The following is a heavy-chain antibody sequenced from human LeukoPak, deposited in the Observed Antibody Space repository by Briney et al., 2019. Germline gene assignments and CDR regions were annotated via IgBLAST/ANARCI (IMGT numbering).Heavy chain of an antibody. CDR3: ATNCYQYTYGNNCFDY. Sequence: ASVKVSCKASGGTFSSYAISWVRQATGQGLEWMGWMNPNSGKTGYAQKFQGRVTMTRNTSISTAYMELSSLRSEDTAVYYCATNCYQYTYGNNCFDYWGHGTLVTVSS. J-gene: IGHJ4*01. CDR2: MNPNSGKT. CDR1: GGTFSSYA. V-gene: IGHV1-8*02. D-gene: IGHD5-18*01.